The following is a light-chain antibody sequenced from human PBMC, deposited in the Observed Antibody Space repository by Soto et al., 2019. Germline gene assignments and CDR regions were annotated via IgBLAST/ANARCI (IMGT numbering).Light chain of an antibody. Sequence: DIVMTQSPDSLAVSLGERATINCKSSQSVLYSSNNKNYLAWYQQKPGQPPKLLIYWASTRESGVPDRFSGGGSGTDFTLTITSLQAEDVAVYYCQQCYSTPRTFGQGTKVDIK. CDR2: WAS. V-gene: IGKV4-1*01. CDR1: QSVLYSSNNKNY. CDR3: QQCYSTPRT. J-gene: IGKJ1*01.